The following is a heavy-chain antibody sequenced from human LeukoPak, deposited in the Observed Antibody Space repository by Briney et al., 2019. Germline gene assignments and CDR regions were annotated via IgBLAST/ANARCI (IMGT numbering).Heavy chain of an antibody. D-gene: IGHD3-22*01. V-gene: IGHV4-34*01. CDR1: GGSFSGYY. Sequence: SETLSLTCAVYGGSFSGYYWSWIRQSPGKGLEWIGEINHSGSTNYNPSLKSRVTISVDTSKNQFSLKLSSVTAADTAVYYCASQLHYYDSSGYDYWGQGTLVTVSS. CDR2: INHSGST. CDR3: ASQLHYYDSSGYDY. J-gene: IGHJ4*02.